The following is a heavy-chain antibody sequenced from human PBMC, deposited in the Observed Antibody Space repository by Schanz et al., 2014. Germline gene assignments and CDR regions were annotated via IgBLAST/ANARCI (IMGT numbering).Heavy chain of an antibody. Sequence: EVQLVESGGGLVKPGGSLRLSCAASGFSFSDYSMSWVRQAPGKGLEWLGRTRNKANSYTTGYAASVKGRFTISRDESKNSLYLQMNSLKTEDTAVYYCCRSGSPIYYHGLDVWGQGTTVTVSS. D-gene: IGHD3-10*01. J-gene: IGHJ6*02. CDR3: CRSGSPIYYHGLDV. CDR2: TRNKANSYTT. V-gene: IGHV3-72*01. CDR1: GFSFSDYS.